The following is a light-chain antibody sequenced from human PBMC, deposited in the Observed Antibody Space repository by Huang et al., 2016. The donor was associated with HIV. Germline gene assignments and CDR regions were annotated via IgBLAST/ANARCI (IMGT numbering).Light chain of an antibody. CDR1: QSVSRNY. V-gene: IGKV3-20*01. Sequence: EIELTPSPGTLSLSPGERATLSCRASQSVSRNYVAWYQQKPGQAPRLLIYRASRRATGIPDKFSGSGSGTDFTLTINRLEPEDLAFYYCQQTGRSPWTFGQGTKVEI. CDR2: RAS. J-gene: IGKJ1*01. CDR3: QQTGRSPWT.